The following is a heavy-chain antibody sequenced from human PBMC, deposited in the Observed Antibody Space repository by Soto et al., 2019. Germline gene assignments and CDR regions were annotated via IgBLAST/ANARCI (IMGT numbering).Heavy chain of an antibody. CDR1: GRSFHGYY. J-gene: IGHJ4*02. Sequence: SETLSLTCAVYGRSFHGYYWRWIRQPPGKGLEWLGEINHSGSANYNPPFKSRVSISVDTCKSHISLQLGTGSTPDTAVHYFGKGPQAGYDDSGTFYSSVRWGQGTMVAVSS. CDR2: INHSGSA. V-gene: IGHV4-34*01. D-gene: IGHD3-10*01. CDR3: GKGPQAGYDDSGTFYSSVR.